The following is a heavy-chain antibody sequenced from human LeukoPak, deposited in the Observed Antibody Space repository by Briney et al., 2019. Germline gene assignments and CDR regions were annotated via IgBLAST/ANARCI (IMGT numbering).Heavy chain of an antibody. CDR1: GFTFSSYW. V-gene: IGHV3-7*03. CDR2: IHEDGSEK. Sequence: PGGSLRLSCAASGFTFSSYWMSWVRQAPGKGLQWVANIHEDGSEKYYVDSVKGRFTISRDNAKTSLYLQMNSLRAEDTAVYYCARGVSALDYWGQGTLVTVSS. J-gene: IGHJ4*02. D-gene: IGHD1-26*01. CDR3: ARGVSALDY.